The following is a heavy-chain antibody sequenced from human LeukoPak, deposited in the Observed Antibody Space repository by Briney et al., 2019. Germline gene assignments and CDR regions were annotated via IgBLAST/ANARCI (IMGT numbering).Heavy chain of an antibody. CDR3: ARANKPYSSSRDLDY. V-gene: IGHV1-8*01. CDR2: MNPNSGNT. Sequence: ASVKVSCKASGYTFTSYDINWVRQATGQGVEWMGWMNPNSGNTGYAQKFQGRVTMTRNTSISTAYMELSSLRSEDTAVYYCARANKPYSSSRDLDYWGQGTLVTVSS. CDR1: GYTFTSYD. D-gene: IGHD6-13*01. J-gene: IGHJ4*02.